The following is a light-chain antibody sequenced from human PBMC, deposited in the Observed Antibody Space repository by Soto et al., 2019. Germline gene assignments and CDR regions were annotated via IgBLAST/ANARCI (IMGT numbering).Light chain of an antibody. CDR3: CSYTDSHTVV. V-gene: IGLV2-11*01. J-gene: IGLJ2*01. Sequence: QSALAQPRSVSGSPGQSVTISCTGTSSDVGGHNYVSWFQQHPGKAPKLLIYDVTKRPSGVPDRFSGSKSGNTASLTISGLQAEDETDYYCCSYTDSHTVVFGGGTKLTVL. CDR1: SSDVGGHNY. CDR2: DVT.